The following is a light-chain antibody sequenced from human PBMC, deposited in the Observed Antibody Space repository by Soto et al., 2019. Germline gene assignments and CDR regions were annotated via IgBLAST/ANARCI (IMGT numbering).Light chain of an antibody. V-gene: IGKV1-12*02. Sequence: DIQMTQSPSFVSAYVGDRVTITCRASQDIRSWLAWYQQEPGKAPKLLMYAASSLQSGVPSRFSGSGSGTDFTLTISSLQPEDFATYYCQQANSFPFTFGPGTKVDIK. CDR3: QQANSFPFT. CDR2: AAS. J-gene: IGKJ3*01. CDR1: QDIRSW.